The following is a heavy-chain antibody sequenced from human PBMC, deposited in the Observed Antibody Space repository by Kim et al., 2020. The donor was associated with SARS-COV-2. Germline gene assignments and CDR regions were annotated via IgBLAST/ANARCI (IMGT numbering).Heavy chain of an antibody. Sequence: SETLSLTCTVSGGSVSSGSYYWSWIRQPPGKGLEWIGYIYYSGSTNYNPSLKSRVTISVDTSKNQFSLKLSSVTAADTAVYYCARDLGGPRVAATLGMD. CDR2: IYYSGST. CDR3: ARDLGGPRVAATLGMD. V-gene: IGHV4-61*01. D-gene: IGHD2-15*01. CDR1: GGSVSSGSYY. J-gene: IGHJ6*01.